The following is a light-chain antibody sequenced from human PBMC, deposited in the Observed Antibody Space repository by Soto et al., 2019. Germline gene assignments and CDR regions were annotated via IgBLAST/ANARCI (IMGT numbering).Light chain of an antibody. CDR1: RSDVGGHNF. V-gene: IGLV2-14*01. CDR2: GVS. J-gene: IGLJ3*02. Sequence: QSALTQPASVSGSPGQSITISCTGSRSDVGGHNFVSWFQQHPGKAPKFIIYGVSNRPSGISNRFSGSKSGNTASLTISGLQAEDEADYYCSSYTTRLNRVFGGGTKLTVL. CDR3: SSYTTRLNRV.